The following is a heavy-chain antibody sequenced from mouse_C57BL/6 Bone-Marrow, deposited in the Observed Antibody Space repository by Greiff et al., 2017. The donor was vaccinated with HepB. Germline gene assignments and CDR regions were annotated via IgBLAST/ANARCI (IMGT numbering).Heavy chain of an antibody. Sequence: QVQLQQSGAELVRPGTSVKVSCKASGYAFTNYLIEWVKQRPGQGLEWIGVINPGSGGTNYNEKFKGKATLTADKSSSTAYMQLSSLTSEDSAVYFGARGGPWFAYWGQGTLLTVSA. CDR2: INPGSGGT. V-gene: IGHV1-54*01. CDR3: ARGGPWFAY. J-gene: IGHJ3*01. CDR1: GYAFTNYL.